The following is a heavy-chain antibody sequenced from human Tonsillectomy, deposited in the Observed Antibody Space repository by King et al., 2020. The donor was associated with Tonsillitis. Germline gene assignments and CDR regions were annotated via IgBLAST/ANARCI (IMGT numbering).Heavy chain of an antibody. D-gene: IGHD5-24*01. V-gene: IGHV4-59*01. J-gene: IGHJ4*02. CDR2: IQYRGET. Sequence: LQLQESGPGLVKPSETLSLTCSVSGGSISSYYWNWIRQPPGKGLAWMGNIQYRGETNHNPSLKSRVTISLDTSKNQISLKLLSVTAPDTAVYYCAGGGGWLPDSWGQGTLVTVSS. CDR3: AGGGGWLPDS. CDR1: GGSISSYY.